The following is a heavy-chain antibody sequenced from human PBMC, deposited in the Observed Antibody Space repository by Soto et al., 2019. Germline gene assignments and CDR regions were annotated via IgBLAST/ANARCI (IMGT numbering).Heavy chain of an antibody. CDR2: ISASNGDT. CDR3: ARMVRGSNIDNYHYMDV. V-gene: IGHV1-18*01. Sequence: QVQLVQSGAEVKKPGASVKVSCKASGYTFTSHGISWVRQAPGQGPEWMGWISASNGDTNYAQKFQGRLIVTTDTSKSTGYMELRSVRSEDSAVYYCARMVRGSNIDNYHYMDVWGTGTTVTVSS. J-gene: IGHJ6*03. D-gene: IGHD3-10*01. CDR1: GYTFTSHG.